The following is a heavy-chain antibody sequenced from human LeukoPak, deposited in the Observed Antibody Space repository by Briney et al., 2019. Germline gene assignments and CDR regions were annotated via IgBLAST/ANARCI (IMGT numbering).Heavy chain of an antibody. Sequence: AAVMVSRKASGYTFISYSMKWVRQAPGQGLDRMGWINTNIGNPTYAQGFTGRFVFSLDTSVSTAYLQISILKAEDTAVYSCARSIAAAGYMDVWGKGTPVTVSS. J-gene: IGHJ6*03. CDR3: ARSIAAAGYMDV. CDR2: INTNIGNP. V-gene: IGHV7-4-1*02. D-gene: IGHD6-13*01. CDR1: GYTFISYS.